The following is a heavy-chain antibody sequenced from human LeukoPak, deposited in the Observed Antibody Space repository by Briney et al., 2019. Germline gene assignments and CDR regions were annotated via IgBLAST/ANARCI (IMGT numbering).Heavy chain of an antibody. CDR1: RGSISSYY. D-gene: IGHD3-3*01. Sequence: PETLSLTCTVSRGSISSYYWSWIRQPPGKGLEWIGYIDNSGNTNSNPSLKSRVTMSVDTSKNQFSLKLSSVIAADTAVYYCARGRITIFGVVIPHFDNWGQGTLVTVSS. CDR2: IDNSGNT. CDR3: ARGRITIFGVVIPHFDN. J-gene: IGHJ4*02. V-gene: IGHV4-59*01.